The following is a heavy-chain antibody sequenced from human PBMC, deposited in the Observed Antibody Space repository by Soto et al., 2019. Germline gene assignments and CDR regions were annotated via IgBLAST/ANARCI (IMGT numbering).Heavy chain of an antibody. D-gene: IGHD3-16*01. V-gene: IGHV2-5*02. CDR1: GFSLSTSGVG. J-gene: IGHJ4*02. CDR3: SRSRGRFRSFDY. CDR2: IYWDDDK. Sequence: QITLKESGPTLVKPTQTLTLTCTLSGFSLSTSGVGVGWIRKPPGKALEWLALIYWDDDKRDSPSLKSRLTVPKVPSKNQVAMTMANMDPVDTATYYCSRSRGRFRSFDYWGQGTLVTVSS.